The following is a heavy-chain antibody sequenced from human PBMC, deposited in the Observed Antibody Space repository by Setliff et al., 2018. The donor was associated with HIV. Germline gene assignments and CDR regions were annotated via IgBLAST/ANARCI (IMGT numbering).Heavy chain of an antibody. V-gene: IGHV1-46*01. CDR3: ARWLQFLEGDNWFDP. CDR1: GYTFTNYY. Sequence: ASVMVSCKASGYTFTNYYMHWVRQAPGQGLEWMGIINPSADSRTYAQKLQGRVTMTTDTSTSTAYMELRSLRSDDTAVYYCARWLQFLEGDNWFDPWGQGTLVTVSS. CDR2: INPSADSR. D-gene: IGHD3-3*01. J-gene: IGHJ5*02.